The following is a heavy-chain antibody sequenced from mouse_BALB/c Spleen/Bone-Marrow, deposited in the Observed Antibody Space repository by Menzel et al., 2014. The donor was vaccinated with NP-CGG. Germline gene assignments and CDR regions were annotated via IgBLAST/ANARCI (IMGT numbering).Heavy chain of an antibody. CDR2: IYPGNSDT. V-gene: IGHV1-5*01. CDR1: GYTFTSYR. J-gene: IGHJ3*01. CDR3: TRAMITRAWFAY. D-gene: IGHD2-4*01. Sequence: VQLQQSGTVLARPGASVKMSCKASGYTFTSYRMHWVKQRPGQGLEWIGAIYPGNSDTSYNQKFKGKAKLTAVTSTSTAYMELSSLTNEDSAVYYCTRAMITRAWFAYWGQGTLVTVSA.